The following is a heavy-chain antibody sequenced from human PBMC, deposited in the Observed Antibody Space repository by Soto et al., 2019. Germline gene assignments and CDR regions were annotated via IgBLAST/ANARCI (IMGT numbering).Heavy chain of an antibody. J-gene: IGHJ4*02. Sequence: QVQLQESGPGLVKPSETLSLTCTVSGGSISDYQWNWIRQSPGRGLAWIGYIYYSERTNYNPSLKCRLTISLDTSTKQFALSLRSVTAADTAVYYCARMRGLGEISPYFDYWGQGTLVTVSS. D-gene: IGHD3-16*02. CDR3: ARMRGLGEISPYFDY. CDR2: IYYSERT. V-gene: IGHV4-59*01. CDR1: GGSISDYQ.